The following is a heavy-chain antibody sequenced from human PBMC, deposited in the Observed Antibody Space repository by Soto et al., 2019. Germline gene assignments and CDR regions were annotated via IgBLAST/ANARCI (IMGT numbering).Heavy chain of an antibody. J-gene: IGHJ6*02. CDR1: GGSISSSNW. Sequence: ASETLSLTCAVSGGSISSSNWWSWVRQPPGKGLEWIGEIYHSGSTNYNPSLKSRVTISVDRSKNQFSLKLSSVTAADTAVYYCARDPYDFWSGYYYYYGMDVWGQGTTVTVSS. D-gene: IGHD3-3*01. CDR2: IYHSGST. CDR3: ARDPYDFWSGYYYYYGMDV. V-gene: IGHV4-4*02.